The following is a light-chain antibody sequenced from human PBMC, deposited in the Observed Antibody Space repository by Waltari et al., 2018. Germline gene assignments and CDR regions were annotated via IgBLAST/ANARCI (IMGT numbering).Light chain of an antibody. CDR3: PQRRSWPLT. CDR1: QSVYSY. Sequence: EIVLTQSPATLSLSPGDRATLSCRASQSVYSYLGWYQQKPGQAPRLLIYDVFNRATGIPARFSGSGSGTDFTLTISSLEPEDFAVYYCPQRRSWPLTFGGGTKVEIK. CDR2: DVF. J-gene: IGKJ4*01. V-gene: IGKV3-11*01.